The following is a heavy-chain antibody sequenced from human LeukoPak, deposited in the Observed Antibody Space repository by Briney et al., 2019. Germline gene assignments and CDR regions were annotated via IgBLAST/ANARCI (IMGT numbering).Heavy chain of an antibody. Sequence: GGSLRLSCAASGFIFVTYWMSWVRQAPGKGLEWVANIKQDGSEKYYVDSVKGRFTISTDNAKNSLYLQMNSLRAEDSAVYYCASTHYVSGSYYGALEHWGQGTLATVSS. D-gene: IGHD3-10*01. CDR3: ASTHYVSGSYYGALEH. CDR1: GFIFVTYW. V-gene: IGHV3-7*01. J-gene: IGHJ1*01. CDR2: IKQDGSEK.